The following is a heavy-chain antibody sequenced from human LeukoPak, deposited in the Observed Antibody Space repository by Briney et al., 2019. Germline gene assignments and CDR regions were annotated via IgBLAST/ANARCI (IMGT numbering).Heavy chain of an antibody. D-gene: IGHD5-12*01. CDR1: GGSNSSSSYY. CDR2: IYYSGST. Sequence: SETLSLTCTVSGGSNSSSSYYWGWIRQPPGKGLEWIGSIYYSGSTYYNPSLKSRVTISVDTSKNQFSLKLSSVTAADTAVYYCARQYIVATIIDYWGQGTLVTVSS. J-gene: IGHJ4*02. V-gene: IGHV4-39*01. CDR3: ARQYIVATIIDY.